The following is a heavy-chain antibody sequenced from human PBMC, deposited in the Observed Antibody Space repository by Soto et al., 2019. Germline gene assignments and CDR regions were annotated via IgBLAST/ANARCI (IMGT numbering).Heavy chain of an antibody. Sequence: QVQLQQWGARLLKPSETLSLTCTVYGASFSDYSWSWIRQPPGKGLEWIGEIDYTGSTNYAPSLKSRVTISVDTSKNHFSLKLNAVTAADTAVDYCAREFPDDFIFDYWGQGALVTVST. J-gene: IGHJ4*02. CDR1: GASFSDYS. V-gene: IGHV4-34*02. CDR2: IDYTGST. D-gene: IGHD2-21*01. CDR3: AREFPDDFIFDY.